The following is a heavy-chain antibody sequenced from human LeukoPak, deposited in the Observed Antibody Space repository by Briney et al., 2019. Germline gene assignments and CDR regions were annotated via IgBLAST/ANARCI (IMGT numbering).Heavy chain of an antibody. CDR1: GGSISSGGYS. V-gene: IGHV4-30-2*01. CDR2: IYHSGST. J-gene: IGHJ4*02. Sequence: SQTLSLTCAVSGGSISSGGYSWSWIRQPPGKGLEWIGYIYHSGSTNYNPSLKSRVTISVDTSKNQFSLKLSSVTAADTAVYYCARGGITAMGLGGFDYWGQGTLVTVSS. D-gene: IGHD5-18*01. CDR3: ARGGITAMGLGGFDY.